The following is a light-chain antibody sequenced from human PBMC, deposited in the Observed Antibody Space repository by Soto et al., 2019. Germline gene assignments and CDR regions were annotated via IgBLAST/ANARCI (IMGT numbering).Light chain of an antibody. CDR3: QQYSQWPIT. Sequence: IVLTQSPATLSVSPGERATLSCRASQSINNDYLAWYQQKPGQAPRLLIYGISTGATGVPPRFSASGSGTDFTLTISSLQSEDFAVYSCQQYSQWPITFGQGTRLEVK. V-gene: IGKV3-15*01. CDR1: QSINND. J-gene: IGKJ5*01. CDR2: GIS.